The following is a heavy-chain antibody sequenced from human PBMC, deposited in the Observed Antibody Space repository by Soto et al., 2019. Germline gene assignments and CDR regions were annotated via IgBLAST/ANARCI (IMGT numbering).Heavy chain of an antibody. D-gene: IGHD5-12*01. CDR2: IKQDGSEK. CDR3: ARAVEMATIYEDGMDV. V-gene: IGHV3-7*04. CDR1: GFTFSSYW. J-gene: IGHJ6*02. Sequence: GGSLRLSCAASGFTFSSYWMSWVRQAPGKGLEWVANIKQDGSEKYYVDSVKGRFTISRDNAKNSLYLQMNSLRAEDTAVYYCARAVEMATIYEDGMDVWGQGTTVTVSS.